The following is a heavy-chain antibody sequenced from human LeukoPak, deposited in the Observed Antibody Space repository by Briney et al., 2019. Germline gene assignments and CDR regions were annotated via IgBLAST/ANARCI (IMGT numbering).Heavy chain of an antibody. CDR1: GFTFDDYA. D-gene: IGHD6-13*01. V-gene: IGHV3-9*01. Sequence: GGSLRLSCAASGFTFDDYAMHWVRQAPGKGLEWVSGISWNSGSIGYADSVKGRFTISRDNAKNYLYLQMNSLRAEDTALYYCAKDLSSSWSATFDYWGQGTLVTVSS. CDR2: ISWNSGSI. CDR3: AKDLSSSWSATFDY. J-gene: IGHJ4*02.